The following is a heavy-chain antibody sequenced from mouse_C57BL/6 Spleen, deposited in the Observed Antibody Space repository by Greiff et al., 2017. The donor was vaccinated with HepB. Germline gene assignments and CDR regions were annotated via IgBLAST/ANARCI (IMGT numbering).Heavy chain of an antibody. CDR2: SRNKANDYTT. V-gene: IGHV7-1*01. CDR1: GFTFSDFY. J-gene: IGHJ1*03. Sequence: EVQRVESGGGLVQSGRSLRLSCATSGFTFSDFYMEWVRQAPGKGLEWIAASRNKANDYTTEYSASVKGRFIVSRDTSQSILYLQMNALRAEDTAIYYCARDAPNWDGYFDVWGTGTTVTVSS. D-gene: IGHD4-1*02. CDR3: ARDAPNWDGYFDV.